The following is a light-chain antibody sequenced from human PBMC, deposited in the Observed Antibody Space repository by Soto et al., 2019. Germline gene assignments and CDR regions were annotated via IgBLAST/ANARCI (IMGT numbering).Light chain of an antibody. CDR3: CSYAGSSTSWV. CDR2: EGS. J-gene: IGLJ3*02. CDR1: ISDVGSYDL. V-gene: IGLV2-23*01. Sequence: QSVLTQPASVSGSPGQSITISCTGTISDVGSYDLVSWYQQHPGKAPKLMIYEGSKRPSGVSSRFSGSTSGNTASLTISGLQAEDEADYYCCSYAGSSTSWVFGGGTKLTVL.